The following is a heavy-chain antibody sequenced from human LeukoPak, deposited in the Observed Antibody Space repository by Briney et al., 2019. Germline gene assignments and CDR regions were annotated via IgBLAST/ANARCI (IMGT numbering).Heavy chain of an antibody. Sequence: GGSLRLSCAASGFTFSSYGMHWVRQAPGKGLEWVAVISYDGSNKYYADSVKGRFTISRDNSKNTLYLQMNSLRAEDTAVYYCAKDLTRTGNSVFDYRGQGTLVTVSS. D-gene: IGHD4-23*01. CDR1: GFTFSSYG. CDR2: ISYDGSNK. CDR3: AKDLTRTGNSVFDY. V-gene: IGHV3-30*18. J-gene: IGHJ4*02.